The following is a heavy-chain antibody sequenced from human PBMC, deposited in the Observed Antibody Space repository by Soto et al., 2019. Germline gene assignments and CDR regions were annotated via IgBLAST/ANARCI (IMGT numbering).Heavy chain of an antibody. D-gene: IGHD3-9*01. J-gene: IGHJ4*02. Sequence: GGSLRLSCAASGFTFSSYGMHWVRQAPGKGLEWVAVISYDGSNKYYADSVKGRFTISRDNSKNTLYLQMNSLRAEDTAVYYCAKAGSKRILTGKEDYFDYWGQGTLVTVSS. CDR3: AKAGSKRILTGKEDYFDY. CDR1: GFTFSSYG. CDR2: ISYDGSNK. V-gene: IGHV3-30*18.